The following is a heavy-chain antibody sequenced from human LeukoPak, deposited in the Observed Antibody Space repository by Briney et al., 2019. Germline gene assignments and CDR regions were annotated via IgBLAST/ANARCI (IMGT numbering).Heavy chain of an antibody. Sequence: SETLSLTCTVSGGSISSYYWSWIRQPPGEGLEWIAYIYYSGSTDYNASLKSRVTMSVDTSKNQFSLKLTSVTAADTAVYYCARSGSYYGGYFDYWGQGTLVTVSS. CDR2: IYYSGST. J-gene: IGHJ4*02. CDR1: GGSISSYY. CDR3: ARSGSYYGGYFDY. V-gene: IGHV4-59*08. D-gene: IGHD1-26*01.